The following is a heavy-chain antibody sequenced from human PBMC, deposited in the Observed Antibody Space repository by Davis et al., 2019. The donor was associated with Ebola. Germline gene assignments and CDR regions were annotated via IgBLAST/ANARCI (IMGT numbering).Heavy chain of an antibody. V-gene: IGHV1-69*06. Sequence: SVKVSCKTSGYIFTSYAISWVRQAPGQGLEWMGGIIPIFGTANYAQKFQGRVTITADKSTSTAYMELSSLRSEDTAVYYCARHTDFGVATSFDYWGQGTLVTVSS. CDR3: ARHTDFGVATSFDY. CDR1: GYIFTSYA. CDR2: IIPIFGTA. D-gene: IGHD3-3*01. J-gene: IGHJ4*02.